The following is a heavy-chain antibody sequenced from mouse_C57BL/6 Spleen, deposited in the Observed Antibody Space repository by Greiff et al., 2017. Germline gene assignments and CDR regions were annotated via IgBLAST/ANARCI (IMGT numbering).Heavy chain of an antibody. CDR1: GYSITSGYY. D-gene: IGHD1-1*01. CDR2: ISYDGSN. Sequence: EVKLMESGPGLVKPSQSLSLTCSVTGYSITSGYYWNWIRQFPGNKLEWMGYISYDGSNNYNPSLKNRISITRDTSKNQFFLKLNSVTTEDTATYYCAREAYYGSFSYYFDYWGQGTTLTVSS. CDR3: AREAYYGSFSYYFDY. V-gene: IGHV3-6*01. J-gene: IGHJ2*01.